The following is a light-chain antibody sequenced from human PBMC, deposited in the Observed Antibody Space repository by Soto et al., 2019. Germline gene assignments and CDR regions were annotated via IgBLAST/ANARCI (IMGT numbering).Light chain of an antibody. CDR2: TNN. CDR1: SSNIGSNT. Sequence: QSVLAPPPSASGTPGQWVTISCSGSSSNIGSNTVTWDPQLPGTAPKLLIYTNNQRPSGVPDRFSGSKSGTSASLAISGRQSEDEADHYGAAWGDSLNGPVFGGGTKLTVL. J-gene: IGLJ2*01. CDR3: AAWGDSLNGPV. V-gene: IGLV1-44*01.